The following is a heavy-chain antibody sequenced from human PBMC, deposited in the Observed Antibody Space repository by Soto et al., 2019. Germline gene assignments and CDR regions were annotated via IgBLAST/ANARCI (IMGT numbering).Heavy chain of an antibody. CDR2: IIPILGIA. D-gene: IGHD3-22*01. CDR3: ARAPDYYDSSGYYYEPQGAAFDI. J-gene: IGHJ3*02. Sequence: ASVKVSCKASGGTFSSYTITWVRQAPGQGLEWMGRIIPILGIANYAQKFQGRVTITADKSTSTAYMELNSLRAEDTAVYYCARAPDYYDSSGYYYEPQGAAFDIWGQGTMVTVSS. V-gene: IGHV1-69*02. CDR1: GGTFSSYT.